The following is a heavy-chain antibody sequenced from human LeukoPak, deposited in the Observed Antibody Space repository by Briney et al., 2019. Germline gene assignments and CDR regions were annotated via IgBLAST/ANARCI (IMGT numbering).Heavy chain of an antibody. CDR2: IYTSGST. J-gene: IGHJ4*02. Sequence: SQTLSLTCTVSGGSISSGSYYWSWIRQPAGKGLEWIGRIYTSGSTHYNPSLKSRVTISVDTSKNQFSLKLSSVTAADTAVYYCARARVATFDYWGQGTLVTVSS. V-gene: IGHV4-61*02. D-gene: IGHD5-24*01. CDR3: ARARVATFDY. CDR1: GGSISSGSYY.